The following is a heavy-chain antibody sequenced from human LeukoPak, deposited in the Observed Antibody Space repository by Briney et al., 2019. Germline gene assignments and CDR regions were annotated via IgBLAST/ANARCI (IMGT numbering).Heavy chain of an antibody. CDR3: ARDRGPYSSGWLLFDY. CDR2: RYYRSKWYN. J-gene: IGHJ4*02. Sequence: SQTLSLTCAISGDSVSSYSAAWNWIRQSRSRGLEWLGRRYYRSKWYNDYAVSVKSRIPISPDTSKNHFSLQLNSVPPDDTAVYYCARDRGPYSSGWLLFDYWGQGTLVTVSS. CDR1: GDSVSSYSAA. V-gene: IGHV6-1*01. D-gene: IGHD6-19*01.